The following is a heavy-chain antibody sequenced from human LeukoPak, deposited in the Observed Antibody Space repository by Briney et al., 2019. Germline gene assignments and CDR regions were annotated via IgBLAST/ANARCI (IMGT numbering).Heavy chain of an antibody. CDR1: DDSISDYY. D-gene: IGHD6-13*01. V-gene: IGHV4-59*12. Sequence: SETLSLTCTVSDDSISDYYRGWIRQPPGKGLEWIGYFHNSGTSTYNPSLKSRVTISADTSKNQFSLKLSSVTAADTAVYYCASAEPRGIVWYPYWGQGTLVTVSS. J-gene: IGHJ4*02. CDR3: ASAEPRGIVWYPY. CDR2: FHNSGTS.